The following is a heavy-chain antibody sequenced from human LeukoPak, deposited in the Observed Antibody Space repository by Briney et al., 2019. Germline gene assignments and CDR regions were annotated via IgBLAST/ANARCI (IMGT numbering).Heavy chain of an antibody. CDR2: ISGSGGST. CDR1: GFTVSSNY. Sequence: GGSLRLSCAASGFTVSSNYMSWVRQAPGKGLEWVSAISGSGGSTYYADSVKGRFTISRDNSKNTLYLQMNSLRAEDTAVYYCAKESIAQLDYWGQGTLVTVSS. J-gene: IGHJ4*02. CDR3: AKESIAQLDY. D-gene: IGHD6-13*01. V-gene: IGHV3-23*01.